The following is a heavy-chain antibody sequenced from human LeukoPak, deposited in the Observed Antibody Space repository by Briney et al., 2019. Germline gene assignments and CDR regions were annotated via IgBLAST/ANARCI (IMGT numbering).Heavy chain of an antibody. CDR2: IIPTLGIA. J-gene: IGHJ4*02. D-gene: IGHD6-13*01. CDR3: ARDRVAAAGTFDN. V-gene: IGHV1-69*04. CDR1: GGTFSSYA. Sequence: SVKVSCKASGGTFSSYAISWVRQAPGQGLEWMGRIIPTLGIANYAQKFQGRVTITADKSTSTAYMELSSLRSEDTAVYYCARDRVAAAGTFDNWGQGTLVSVSS.